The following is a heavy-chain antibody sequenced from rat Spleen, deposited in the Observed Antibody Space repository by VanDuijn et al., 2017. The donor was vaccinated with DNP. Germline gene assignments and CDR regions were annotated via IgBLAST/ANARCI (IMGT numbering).Heavy chain of an antibody. CDR3: GGGGRSYFDY. CDR1: ATTSSNPA. Sequence: ELQLPHSPAGLPQPGNSPKLPSPPSATTSSNPAMHSIRPAPTTALDSVTSISPSGGGTYHPDPVKARFTISSDNAKSILCLQMNRLSSEDKATYYCGGGGRSYFDYWGQGVVVAVAS. D-gene: IGHD1-11*01. J-gene: IGHJ2*01. CDR2: ISPSGGGT. V-gene: IGHV5-19*01.